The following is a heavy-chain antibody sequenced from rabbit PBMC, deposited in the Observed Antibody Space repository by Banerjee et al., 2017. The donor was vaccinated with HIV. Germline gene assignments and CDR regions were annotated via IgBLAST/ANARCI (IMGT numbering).Heavy chain of an antibody. J-gene: IGHJ4*01. Sequence: QEQLVESGGGLVQPEGSLTLTCTASGFSFSSSYYMCWVRQAPGKGLEWIGCTYTGSGSTWYMSWVNGRFTISKTSSTTVTLQMTSLTAADTATYFCARAAITTNGYRLWGPGTWSPS. CDR1: GFSFSSSYY. CDR2: TYTGSGST. D-gene: IGHD7-1*01. CDR3: ARAAITTNGYRL. V-gene: IGHV1S45*01.